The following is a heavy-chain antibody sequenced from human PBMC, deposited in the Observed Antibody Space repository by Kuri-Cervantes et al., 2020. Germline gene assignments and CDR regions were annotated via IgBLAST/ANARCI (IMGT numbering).Heavy chain of an antibody. V-gene: IGHV4-61*01. CDR2: INYSGTI. Sequence: SETLSLTCTVSGGSVSSDSYYWSWIRQPPGKGLEWIGYINYSGTINYNPSLKSRVTMSVDTSKNQFSLKLSSVTAADTAVYYCARDYFRSGWYGGVGYWGQGTLVTVSS. J-gene: IGHJ4*02. CDR3: ARDYFRSGWYGGVGY. D-gene: IGHD6-19*01. CDR1: GGSVSSDSYY.